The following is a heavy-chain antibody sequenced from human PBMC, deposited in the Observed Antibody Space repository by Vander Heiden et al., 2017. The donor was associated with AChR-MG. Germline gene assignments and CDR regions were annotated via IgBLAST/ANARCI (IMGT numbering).Heavy chain of an antibody. D-gene: IGHD1-26*01. CDR2: IYYSGGT. CDR1: GGSISSYY. CDR3: ARWGTTYYYGMDV. V-gene: IGHV4-59*01. J-gene: IGHJ6*02. Sequence: QVQLQESGPGLVKPSETLSLTCTVSGGSISSYYRSWIRQPPGKGLEWIGYIYYSGGTNYNPSLKSRVTISVDTSKNQFSLKLSSVTAADTAVYYCARWGTTYYYGMDVWGQGTTVTVSS.